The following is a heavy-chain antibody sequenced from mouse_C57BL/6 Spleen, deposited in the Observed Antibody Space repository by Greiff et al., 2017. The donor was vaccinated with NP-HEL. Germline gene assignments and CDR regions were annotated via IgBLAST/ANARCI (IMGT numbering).Heavy chain of an antibody. CDR3: TRDCYYAMDY. CDR1: GYTFTDYE. CDR2: IDPETGGT. Sequence: QVQLQQSGAELVRPGASVTLSCKASGYTFTDYEMHWVKQTPVHGLEWIGAIDPETGGTAYNQKFKGKAILTADKSSSTAYMELRSLTSEDSAVYYCTRDCYYAMDYWGQGTSVTVSS. V-gene: IGHV1-15*01. J-gene: IGHJ4*01.